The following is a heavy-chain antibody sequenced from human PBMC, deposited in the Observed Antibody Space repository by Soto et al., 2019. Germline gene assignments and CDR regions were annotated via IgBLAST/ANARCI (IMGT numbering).Heavy chain of an antibody. CDR2: ISTDGSTT. J-gene: IGHJ4*02. D-gene: IGHD2-21*02. Sequence: EVQLVESGGGLVQPGGSLRLSCAASGFTFSSYWMYWVRQAPGKGLVWVSRISTDGSTTNYADSVKGRFTISRDNAKNTLYHQLNSLRAEDTAVYYCASRVVTPFDYWGQGTLVTVSS. V-gene: IGHV3-74*01. CDR1: GFTFSSYW. CDR3: ASRVVTPFDY.